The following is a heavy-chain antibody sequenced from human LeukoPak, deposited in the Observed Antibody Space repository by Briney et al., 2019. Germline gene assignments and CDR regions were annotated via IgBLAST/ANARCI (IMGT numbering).Heavy chain of an antibody. V-gene: IGHV3-21*01. CDR1: GFTFSSHS. D-gene: IGHD3-3*01. CDR2: ISSSSSYI. J-gene: IGHJ6*03. CDR3: AREGVGNYDFWSGSPNMDV. Sequence: GGSLRLSCAASGFTFSSHSMNWVRQAPGKGLKWVSSISSSSSYIYYADSVKGRFTISRDNAKNSLYLQTNSLRAEDTAVYYCAREGVGNYDFWSGSPNMDVWGKGTTVTVSS.